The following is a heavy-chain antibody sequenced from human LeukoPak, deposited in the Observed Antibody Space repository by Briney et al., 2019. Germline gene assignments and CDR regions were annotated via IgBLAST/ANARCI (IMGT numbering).Heavy chain of an antibody. Sequence: GGSLRLSCAASGFTFSSYAMSWVRQAPGKGLEWVAVIWYDGSNKYYADSVKGRFTISRDNSKNTLYLQMNSLRAEDTAVYYCARDFLPLSLYGGIDYWGQGTLVTVSS. J-gene: IGHJ4*02. V-gene: IGHV3-33*08. D-gene: IGHD3-16*01. CDR1: GFTFSSYA. CDR2: IWYDGSNK. CDR3: ARDFLPLSLYGGIDY.